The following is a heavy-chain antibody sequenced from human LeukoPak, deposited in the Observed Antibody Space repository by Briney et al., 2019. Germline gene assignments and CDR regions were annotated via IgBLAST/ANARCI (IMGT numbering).Heavy chain of an antibody. CDR3: AKGGINYDFWSGDAFDI. J-gene: IGHJ3*02. Sequence: GGSLRLSCAASGFTFSSYSMNWVRQAPGKGLEWVSYISSSSSTIYYADSVKGRFTISRDNAKNSLYLQMNSLRAEDTAVYYCAKGGINYDFWSGDAFDIWGQGTMVTVSS. D-gene: IGHD3-3*01. CDR2: ISSSSSTI. V-gene: IGHV3-48*01. CDR1: GFTFSSYS.